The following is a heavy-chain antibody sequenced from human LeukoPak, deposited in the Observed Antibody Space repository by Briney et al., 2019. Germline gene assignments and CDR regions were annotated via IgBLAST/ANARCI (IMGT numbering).Heavy chain of an antibody. CDR1: GGSISSYY. Sequence: PSETLSLTCTVSGGSISSYYWSWIRQPPGKGLEWIGYIYYSGSTSYNPSLKSRVTISVDTSKNQFSLKLSSVTAADTAVYYCARGFFDYWGQGTLVTVSS. CDR2: IYYSGST. CDR3: ARGFFDY. V-gene: IGHV4-59*01. J-gene: IGHJ4*02.